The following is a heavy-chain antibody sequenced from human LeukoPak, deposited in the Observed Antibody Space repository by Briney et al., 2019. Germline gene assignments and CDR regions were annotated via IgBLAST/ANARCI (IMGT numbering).Heavy chain of an antibody. CDR2: INHSGST. J-gene: IGHJ4*02. Sequence: SETLSLTCAVYGGSFSGYYWSWIRQPPGKGLEWIGEINHSGSTNYNPSLKSRVTISVDTSKNQFSLKLSSVTAADTAVYYCAGGYSGSYYDQYYFDYWGQGTLVTVSS. D-gene: IGHD1-26*01. CDR3: AGGYSGSYYDQYYFDY. CDR1: GGSFSGYY. V-gene: IGHV4-34*01.